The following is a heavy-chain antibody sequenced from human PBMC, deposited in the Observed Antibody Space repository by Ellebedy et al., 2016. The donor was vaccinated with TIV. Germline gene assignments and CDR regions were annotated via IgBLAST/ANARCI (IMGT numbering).Heavy chain of an antibody. D-gene: IGHD3-10*01. V-gene: IGHV3-9*01. Sequence: SLKISXAASGFTFDDYAMHWVRQAPGKGLEWVSGISWNSGSIGYADSVKGRFTISRDNAKNSLYLQMNSLRAEDTALYYCAKGLYGSGSYYAYYYGMDVWGQGTTVTVSS. CDR3: AKGLYGSGSYYAYYYGMDV. CDR2: ISWNSGSI. CDR1: GFTFDDYA. J-gene: IGHJ6*02.